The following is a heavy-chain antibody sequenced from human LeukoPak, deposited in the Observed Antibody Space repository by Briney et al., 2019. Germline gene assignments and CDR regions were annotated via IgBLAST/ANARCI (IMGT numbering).Heavy chain of an antibody. Sequence: ASVKVSCKASGYTFTSNGISWVRQAPGQGLEWMGWINPNSGGTNYAQKFQGRVTMTRDTSISTAYMELSRLRSDDTAVYYCARDVGEYCSSTNCYASHYWGQGTLVTVSS. D-gene: IGHD2-2*01. V-gene: IGHV1-2*02. CDR2: INPNSGGT. CDR1: GYTFTSNG. CDR3: ARDVGEYCSSTNCYASHY. J-gene: IGHJ4*02.